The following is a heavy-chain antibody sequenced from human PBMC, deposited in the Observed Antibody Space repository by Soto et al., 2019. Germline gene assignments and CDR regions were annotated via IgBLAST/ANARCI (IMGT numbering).Heavy chain of an antibody. CDR2: ISAYNGNT. V-gene: IGHV1-18*01. CDR3: ATDESFLNYVVLTGYWLNDAFDI. CDR1: GYTFTSYG. Sequence: ASVKVSCKASGYTFTSYGISWVRQAPVQGLEWMGWISAYNGNTNYAQKLQGRVTMTTDTSTSTAYMELRSLRSDDTAVYYCATDESFLNYVVLTGYWLNDAFDIWGQGTMLTVSS. J-gene: IGHJ3*02. D-gene: IGHD3-9*01.